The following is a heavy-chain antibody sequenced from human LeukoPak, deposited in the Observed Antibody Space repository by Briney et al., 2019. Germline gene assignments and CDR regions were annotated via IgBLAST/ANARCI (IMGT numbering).Heavy chain of an antibody. D-gene: IGHD3-10*01. CDR1: GYTFTCYY. CDR2: INPNSGGT. Sequence: ASVKVSCKASGYTFTCYYMHWVRQAPGQGLEWMGRINPNSGGTNYAQKFQGRVTMTRDTSISTAYMELSRLRSDDTAVYYCARDPIIVLLWFGESKNPFDYWGQGTLVTVSS. CDR3: ARDPIIVLLWFGESKNPFDY. J-gene: IGHJ4*02. V-gene: IGHV1-2*06.